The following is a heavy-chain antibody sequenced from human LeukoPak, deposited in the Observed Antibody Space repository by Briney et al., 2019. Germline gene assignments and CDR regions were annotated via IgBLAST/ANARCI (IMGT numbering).Heavy chain of an antibody. V-gene: IGHV4-34*01. Sequence: SETLSLTCAVYGGSFSGYYWSWIRQPPGKGLEWIGEINHSGSTNYNPSLKSRVTISVDTSKNQFSLKLSSVTAADTAVYYCARVKWEPQHYYYYKDVWGKGTTVTVSS. CDR3: ARVKWEPQHYYYYKDV. D-gene: IGHD1-26*01. CDR1: GGSFSGYY. CDR2: INHSGST. J-gene: IGHJ6*03.